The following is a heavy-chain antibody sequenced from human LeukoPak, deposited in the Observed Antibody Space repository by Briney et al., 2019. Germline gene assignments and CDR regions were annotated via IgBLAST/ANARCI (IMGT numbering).Heavy chain of an antibody. V-gene: IGHV3-23*01. CDR1: GFTFSSYA. Sequence: GGSLRLSCAASGFTFSSYAMTWVRQAPGKGLEWVSAISGSGGSTYYADSVKGRFTISRDNSKNTLYLQMSSLRAEDTAVYYCVKDQGYSSGLYEAYDAFGIWGQGTMVTVSS. D-gene: IGHD6-19*01. CDR3: VKDQGYSSGLYEAYDAFGI. CDR2: ISGSGGST. J-gene: IGHJ3*02.